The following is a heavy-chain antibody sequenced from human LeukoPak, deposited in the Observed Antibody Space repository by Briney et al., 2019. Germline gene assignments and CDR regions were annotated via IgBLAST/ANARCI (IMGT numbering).Heavy chain of an antibody. CDR3: ARGTDAYKCGNS. CDR2: IHYSGSV. V-gene: IGHV4-34*01. J-gene: IGHJ4*02. CDR1: GGSFSGYY. D-gene: IGHD5-24*01. Sequence: PSETLSLTCAVYGGSFSGYYWTWIRQPPGKGLEWIGEIHYSGSVTYNPSLKSRVTITADTSNNQFSLKVNSATAADTAVYYCARGTDAYKCGNSWGQGTLVTVSS.